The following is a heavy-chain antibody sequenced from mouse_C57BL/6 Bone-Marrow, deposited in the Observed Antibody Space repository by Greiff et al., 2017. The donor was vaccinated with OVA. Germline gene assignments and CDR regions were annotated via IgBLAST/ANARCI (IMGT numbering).Heavy chain of an antibody. CDR2: LYPGDGDT. V-gene: IGHV1-82*01. J-gene: IGHJ4*01. CDR3: ARGGSNSDIDY. Sequence: QVQLQQSGPELVKPGASVKISCKASGYAFSSSWMNWVKQRPGKGLEWIGRLYPGDGDTNYNGKFKGKATLTADKSSSTAYMQLSSLTSEDSAVYVCARGGSNSDIDYWGQGTSVTVSS. CDR1: GYAFSSSW. D-gene: IGHD2-5*01.